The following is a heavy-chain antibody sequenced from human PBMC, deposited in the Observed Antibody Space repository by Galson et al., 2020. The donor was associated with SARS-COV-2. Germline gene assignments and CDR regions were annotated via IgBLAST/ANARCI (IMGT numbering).Heavy chain of an antibody. CDR3: ATLGRYGDDPVDPTTKDYVYY. J-gene: IGHJ4*02. V-gene: IGHV1-24*01. Sequence: GESLKISCKVSGYTLTELSMHWVRQAPGKGLEWMGGFDPEDGETIYAQKFQGRVTMTEDTSTDTAYMEMSSLRSEDTAVYYWATLGRYGDDPVDPTTKDYVYYGGQGALFIVS. CDR2: FDPEDGET. D-gene: IGHD4-17*01. CDR1: GYTLTELS.